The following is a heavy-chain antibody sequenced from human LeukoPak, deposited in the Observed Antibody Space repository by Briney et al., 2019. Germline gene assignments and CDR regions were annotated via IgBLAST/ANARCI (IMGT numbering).Heavy chain of an antibody. J-gene: IGHJ4*02. CDR3: ARDTYDSSGYYAHLDY. CDR1: GFTFSSYW. Sequence: PGGSLRLSCAASGFTFSSYWMSWVRQAPGKGLEWVANIKQDGSEKYYVDSVKGRFTISRDNAKNSLYLQMSSLRAEDTAVYYRARDTYDSSGYYAHLDYWGQGTLVTVSS. D-gene: IGHD3-22*01. CDR2: IKQDGSEK. V-gene: IGHV3-7*01.